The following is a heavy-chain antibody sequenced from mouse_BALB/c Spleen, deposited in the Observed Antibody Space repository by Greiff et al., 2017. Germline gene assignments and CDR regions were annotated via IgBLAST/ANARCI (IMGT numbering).Heavy chain of an antibody. V-gene: IGHV5-12-1*01. D-gene: IGHD2-10*02. CDR3: ARQRGYDAFDY. J-gene: IGHJ3*01. Sequence: EVKLVESGGGLVKPGGSLKLSCAASGFAFSSYDMSWVRQTPEKRLEWVAYISSGGGSTYYPDTVKGRFTISRDNAKNTLYLQMSSLKSEDTAMYYCARQRGYDAFDYWGQGTLVTVSA. CDR1: GFAFSSYD. CDR2: ISSGGGST.